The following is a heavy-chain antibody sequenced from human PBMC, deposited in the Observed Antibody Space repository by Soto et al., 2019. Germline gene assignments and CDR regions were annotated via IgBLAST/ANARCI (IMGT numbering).Heavy chain of an antibody. D-gene: IGHD2-15*01. Sequence: SETLSLTCAVSGYSISSGYHWGWIRQPPGKGLEWLGSVHHSGSTYYNPPLKSRLTISVDKSKNQFSLNLTSVTAADTAVYYCARQDRVVVEERWFDPWGQGTLVTVSS. J-gene: IGHJ5*02. CDR3: ARQDRVVVEERWFDP. V-gene: IGHV4-38-2*01. CDR2: VHHSGST. CDR1: GYSISSGYH.